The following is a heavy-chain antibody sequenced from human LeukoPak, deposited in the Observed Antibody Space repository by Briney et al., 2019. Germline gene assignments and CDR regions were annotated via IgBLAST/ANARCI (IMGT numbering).Heavy chain of an antibody. CDR1: GGSISPYY. V-gene: IGHV4-59*01. Sequence: PSETLSLTCTVSGGSISPYYWSWIRQPPGKGLEWIGYVSYSGSTNYNPSLRSRGTISVDTSKNQFSLKLSSVTAADTAVYYCAREATGAFDIWGQGTMVTVSS. CDR3: AREATGAFDI. J-gene: IGHJ3*02. CDR2: VSYSGST. D-gene: IGHD5-12*01.